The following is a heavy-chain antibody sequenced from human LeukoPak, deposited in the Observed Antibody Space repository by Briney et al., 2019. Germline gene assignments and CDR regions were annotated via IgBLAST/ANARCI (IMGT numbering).Heavy chain of an antibody. CDR2: IGGSGGST. V-gene: IGHV3-23*01. Sequence: PGRSLRLSCAASGFTFSNYAMSWVRQAPGKGLEWVSAIGGSGGSTYYADSVKGRFTISRDNSKNTLYLQMNSLRAEDTAVYYCAKIGGDSSNWGQGTLVTVSS. CDR1: GFTFSNYA. CDR3: AKIGGDSSN. D-gene: IGHD2-21*02. J-gene: IGHJ4*02.